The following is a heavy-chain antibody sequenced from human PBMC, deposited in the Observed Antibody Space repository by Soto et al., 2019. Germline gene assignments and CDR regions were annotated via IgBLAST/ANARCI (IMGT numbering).Heavy chain of an antibody. CDR3: AKDDGTATVVTPWY. Sequence: PGESLKISCAASGFTFSSYGMHWVRQAPGKGLEWVAVISYDGSNKYYADSVKGRFTISRDNSKNTLYLQMNSLRAEDTAVYYCAKDDGTATVVTPWYWGQGTLVTVSS. CDR1: GFTFSSYG. V-gene: IGHV3-30*18. CDR2: ISYDGSNK. D-gene: IGHD4-17*01. J-gene: IGHJ4*02.